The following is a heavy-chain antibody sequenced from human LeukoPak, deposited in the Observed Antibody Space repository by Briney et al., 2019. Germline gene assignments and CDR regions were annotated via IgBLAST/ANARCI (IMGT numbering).Heavy chain of an antibody. CDR1: GGSFSGYY. J-gene: IGHJ4*02. Sequence: SETLSLTCAVYGGSFSGYYWSWLRQPPGKGLEWIGEINHSGSTNYNPSLKSRVTISVDTSKNQFSLKLSSVTAADTAVYYCARNNYYGSGSAAPYWGQGTLVTVSS. CDR2: INHSGST. V-gene: IGHV4-34*01. D-gene: IGHD3-10*01. CDR3: ARNNYYGSGSAAPY.